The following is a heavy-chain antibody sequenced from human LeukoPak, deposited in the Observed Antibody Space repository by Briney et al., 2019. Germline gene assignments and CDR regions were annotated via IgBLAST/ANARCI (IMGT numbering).Heavy chain of an antibody. CDR1: GGSISSYY. J-gene: IGHJ4*02. V-gene: IGHV4-59*08. Sequence: SETLSLTCTVSGGSISSYYWSRIRQPPGKGLEWIGYIYYSGSTNYNPSLKSRVTISVDTSKNQFSLKLSSVTAADTAVYYCARLVGIFGVVRHHDYWRQGTLVTVSS. D-gene: IGHD3-3*01. CDR2: IYYSGST. CDR3: ARLVGIFGVVRHHDY.